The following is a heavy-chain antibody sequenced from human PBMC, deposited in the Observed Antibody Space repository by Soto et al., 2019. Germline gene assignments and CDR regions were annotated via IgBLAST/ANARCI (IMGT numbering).Heavy chain of an antibody. CDR2: INTDGSDT. V-gene: IGHV3-74*01. CDR3: VRAAARGDS. J-gene: IGHJ4*02. CDR1: GFYFSGYW. D-gene: IGHD6-13*01. Sequence: PGGSLRLSCAASGFYFSGYWMHWVRQVPGKGLVWVSRINTDGSDTLYADFVKGRFTISRDNTKNTLYLQMSSLRAEDTAIYYCVRAAARGDSWGQGTLVTVSS.